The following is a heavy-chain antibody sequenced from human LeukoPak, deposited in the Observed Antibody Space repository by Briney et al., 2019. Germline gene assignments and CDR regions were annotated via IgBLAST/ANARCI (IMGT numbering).Heavy chain of an antibody. J-gene: IGHJ5*02. D-gene: IGHD3-16*01. CDR3: TRGPLWVKERLFDP. CDR2: INQSGST. V-gene: IGHV4-34*01. CDR1: GGSFSGHY. Sequence: SETLSLTCAVYGGSFSGHYWSWIRQPPGKGLEWIGEINQSGSTNYNTSLESRVTLSLDTPKNQFSLKLSSVTAADTAVYYCTRGPLWVKERLFDPWGQGTLVTVSS.